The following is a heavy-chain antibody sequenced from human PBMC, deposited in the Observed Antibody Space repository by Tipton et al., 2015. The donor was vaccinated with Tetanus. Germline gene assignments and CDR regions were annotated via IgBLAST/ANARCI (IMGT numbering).Heavy chain of an antibody. CDR2: VSDSGST. J-gene: IGHJ6*02. D-gene: IGHD3-22*01. Sequence: LRLSCTVSGGSISSADYYWSWIRQPPGKGLEWIGYVSDSGSTYSNPSLRSRIIISVDTSKNQFPLILSSVTAADTAVYYCARATPSGSYFVRYYSMDVWGQGTTVVVSS. CDR3: ARATPSGSYFVRYYSMDV. V-gene: IGHV4-30-4*01. CDR1: GGSISSADYY.